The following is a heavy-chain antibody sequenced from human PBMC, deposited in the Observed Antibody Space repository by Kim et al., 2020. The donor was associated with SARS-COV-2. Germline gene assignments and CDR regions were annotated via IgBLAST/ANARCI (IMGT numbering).Heavy chain of an antibody. CDR1: GFTFGDYA. CDR3: AKGPSGGYYDSSGYYDTYFDY. V-gene: IGHV3-9*01. Sequence: GGSLRLSCAASGFTFGDYAMHWVRQAPGKGLEWVSGISWNSGSIGYADSVKGRFTISRDNAKNSLYLQMNSLRAEDTALYYCAKGPSGGYYDSSGYYDTYFDYWGQGTLVTVSS. CDR2: ISWNSGSI. D-gene: IGHD3-22*01. J-gene: IGHJ4*02.